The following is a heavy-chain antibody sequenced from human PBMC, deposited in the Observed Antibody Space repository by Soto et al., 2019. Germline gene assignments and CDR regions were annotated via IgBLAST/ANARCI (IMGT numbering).Heavy chain of an antibody. V-gene: IGHV3-33*01. CDR1: AFTFSNYA. CDR2: IWSDGSNE. Sequence: QVYLVESGGGVVQPGRSLRLSCEASAFTFSNYAMHWVRQAPGRGLEWVALIWSDGSNEHYADSLKGRFTISRDNSKXXXXXXXXXXXXXXXXXXXXXXXXXXXRRTLDYWGQGTLVTVSS. CDR3: XXXXXXXRRTLDY. J-gene: IGHJ4*02.